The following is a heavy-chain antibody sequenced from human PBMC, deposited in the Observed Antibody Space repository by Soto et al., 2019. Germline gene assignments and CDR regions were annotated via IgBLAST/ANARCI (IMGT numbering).Heavy chain of an antibody. CDR1: GFTFRGYG. V-gene: IGHV3-30*18. J-gene: IGHJ6*02. D-gene: IGHD5-18*01. CDR2: ISYDVSIK. Sequence: GGSLRLSCAASGFTFRGYGMHWVRQAPGRGLEWVALISYDVSIKYYADSVRGRFTISRDNSKNTLYLQMNSLRAEDTAVYYCANSEYSRYKNIDVWGQGTTVTVSS. CDR3: ANSEYSRYKNIDV.